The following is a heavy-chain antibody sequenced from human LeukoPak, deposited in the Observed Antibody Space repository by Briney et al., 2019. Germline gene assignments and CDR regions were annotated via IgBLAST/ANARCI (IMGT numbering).Heavy chain of an antibody. D-gene: IGHD3-16*01. CDR1: GGSISSGSYY. CDR2: IYHSGST. J-gene: IGHJ4*02. Sequence: SETLSLTCTVSGGSISSGSYYWSWVRQPPGKGLEWIGEIYHSGSTNYNPSLKSRVTISVDKSKNQFSLKLSSVTAADTAVYYCARFYGGGDYFDYWGQGTLVTASS. CDR3: ARFYGGGDYFDY. V-gene: IGHV4-39*07.